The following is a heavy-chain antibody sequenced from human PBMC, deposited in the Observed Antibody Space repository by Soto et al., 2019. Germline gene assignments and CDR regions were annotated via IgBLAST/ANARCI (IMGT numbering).Heavy chain of an antibody. Sequence: RSSAVGVSCKAKGKGLEWVSAISGSGGSTYYADSVKGRFTISRDNSKNTLYLQMNSLRAEDTAVYYCAKSLYDFQDAFDIWRQGTIVTVSS. CDR3: AKSLYDFQDAFDI. CDR2: ISGSGGST. D-gene: IGHD3-3*01. V-gene: IGHV3-23*01. CDR1: RSSA. J-gene: IGHJ3*02.